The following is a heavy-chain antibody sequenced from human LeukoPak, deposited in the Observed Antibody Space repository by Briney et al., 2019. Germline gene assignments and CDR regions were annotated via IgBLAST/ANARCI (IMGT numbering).Heavy chain of an antibody. CDR1: GGSISSYY. J-gene: IGHJ3*02. CDR2: IYYSGST. Sequence: PSETLSLTCTVSGGSISSYYWSWIRQPPGKGLEWIGYIYYSGSTNYNPSLKSRVTISVDTSKNQFSPKLSSVTAADTAVYYCARVGHPYDSSAVDIWGQGTMVTVSS. D-gene: IGHD3-22*01. V-gene: IGHV4-59*01. CDR3: ARVGHPYDSSAVDI.